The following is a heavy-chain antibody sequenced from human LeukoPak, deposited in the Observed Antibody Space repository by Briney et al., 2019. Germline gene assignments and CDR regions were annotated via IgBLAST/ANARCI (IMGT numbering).Heavy chain of an antibody. CDR2: ISHDVKTT. D-gene: IGHD3-10*01. Sequence: GKSLRLSCVASGFSFSDSVIHWVRQAPGKGLEWVAVISHDVKTTYYADSAKGRFTISRDNSRNTVFLQMNRLRPEDTAVYYCVKEAYYGWGSSPTFYFDYWGQGTLVTVSS. V-gene: IGHV3-30*04. J-gene: IGHJ4*02. CDR3: VKEAYYGWGSSPTFYFDY. CDR1: GFSFSDSV.